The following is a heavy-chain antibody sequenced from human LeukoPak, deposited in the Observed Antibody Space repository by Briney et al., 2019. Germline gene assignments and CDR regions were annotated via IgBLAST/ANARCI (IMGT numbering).Heavy chain of an antibody. CDR3: ARDPIAAAALNAFDI. Sequence: ASVKVSCKASGYTFTGYYMHWVRQAPGQGLEWMGWINPNSGGTNYAQKFQGRVTVTRDTSISTAYMELSRLRSDDTALYYCARDPIAAAALNAFDIWGQGTMVTVSS. J-gene: IGHJ3*02. CDR1: GYTFTGYY. CDR2: INPNSGGT. V-gene: IGHV1-2*02. D-gene: IGHD6-13*01.